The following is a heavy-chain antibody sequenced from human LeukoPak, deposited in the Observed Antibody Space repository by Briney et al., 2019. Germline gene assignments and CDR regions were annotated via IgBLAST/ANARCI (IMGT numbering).Heavy chain of an antibody. CDR3: ARDSYGLH. J-gene: IGHJ4*02. CDR1: GFTFSSYA. V-gene: IGHV3-30*04. Sequence: GRSLRLSCAASGFTFSSYAMHWVRQAPGKGLEWVAVISYDGSNKYYADSVKGRFTISRDNSKNTLYLQMNSLRAEDTAVYYCARDSYGLHWGQGTLVTVSS. CDR2: ISYDGSNK. D-gene: IGHD3-10*01.